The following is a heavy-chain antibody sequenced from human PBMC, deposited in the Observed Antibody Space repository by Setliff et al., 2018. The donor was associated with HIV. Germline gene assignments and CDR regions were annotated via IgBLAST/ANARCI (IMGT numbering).Heavy chain of an antibody. D-gene: IGHD3-22*01. V-gene: IGHV1-18*01. CDR1: GYTFSTYG. J-gene: IGHJ4*02. Sequence: ASVKVSCKASGYTFSTYGISWVRQAPGQGLEWMGWISAYNGNTNYAQKLQGRVTVTTDTSTSTVYMELSSLRSEDTAVYYCARAAYGYDSSGYFFDYWGQGTLVTV. CDR3: ARAAYGYDSSGYFFDY. CDR2: ISAYNGNT.